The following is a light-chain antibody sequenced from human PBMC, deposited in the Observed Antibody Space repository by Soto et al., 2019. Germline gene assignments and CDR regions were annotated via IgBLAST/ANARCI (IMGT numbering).Light chain of an antibody. Sequence: QSVLTQPPSVSGAPGQRVTISCTGSSSNIGAGYVVHWYQQLPGTAPKLLIYGNSNRPSGVPDQFSGSKSGTSATLGITGLQTGDEADYYCATWDSGLSKLLFGGGTKLTVL. CDR1: SSNIGAGYV. V-gene: IGLV1-40*01. J-gene: IGLJ2*01. CDR3: ATWDSGLSKLL. CDR2: GNS.